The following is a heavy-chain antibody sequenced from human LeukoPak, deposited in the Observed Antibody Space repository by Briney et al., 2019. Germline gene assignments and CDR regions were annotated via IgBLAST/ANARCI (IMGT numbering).Heavy chain of an antibody. J-gene: IGHJ5*02. CDR2: IYNSGSA. CDR3: ARDYSSSWYGWFDP. V-gene: IGHV4-39*07. Sequence: SETLSLTCTVSGWSNSSSSYHALGTPHSPERGREGLGCIYNSGSAYYNPSLKSRVSISVDTSKNQFSLKLSSVTAADTAVYYCARDYSSSWYGWFDPWGQGTLVTVSS. CDR1: GWSNSSSSYH. D-gene: IGHD6-13*01.